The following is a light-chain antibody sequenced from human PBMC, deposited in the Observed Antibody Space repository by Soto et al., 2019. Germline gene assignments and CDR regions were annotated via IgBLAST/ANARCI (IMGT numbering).Light chain of an antibody. CDR1: QSISTY. J-gene: IGKJ2*01. CDR3: QQTYTTPK. Sequence: DIQMTQSPSSLSASVGDRVTISCRASQSISTYLNWYQHKPGKAPKLLIYAASSLQSGVPSRFSGSGSGTDFTLTIRSLQPGDFATYYCQQTYTTPKFGQGTKLEIK. CDR2: AAS. V-gene: IGKV1-39*01.